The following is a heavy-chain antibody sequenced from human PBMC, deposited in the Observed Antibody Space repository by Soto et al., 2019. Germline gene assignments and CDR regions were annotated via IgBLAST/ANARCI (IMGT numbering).Heavy chain of an antibody. CDR1: GFFISSGNY. CDR3: ARARWYDAFDV. V-gene: IGHV4-38-2*01. J-gene: IGHJ3*01. Sequence: PGETLCLTCAVSGFFISSGNYCGWIRKPRGKGEGWSGSIVHGGNTYYKPSVKSRVTISVDMSKNQFSLKLNSVTAADTAVYYCARARWYDAFDVWGQGTVVTVSS. D-gene: IGHD2-15*01. CDR2: IVHGGNT.